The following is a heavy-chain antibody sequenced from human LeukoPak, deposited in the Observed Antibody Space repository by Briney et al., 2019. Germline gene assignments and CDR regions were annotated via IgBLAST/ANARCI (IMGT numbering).Heavy chain of an antibody. J-gene: IGHJ3*02. Sequence: GGSPRLSCAASGFTFSSYGMHWVRQAPGKGLEWVAIIWYDGSNKYYADSVKGRFTISRDNSKNTLYLQMNSLRVEDTAVFYCARELYPEDAFDIWGQGTMVTVSS. CDR2: IWYDGSNK. V-gene: IGHV3-33*08. CDR1: GFTFSSYG. CDR3: ARELYPEDAFDI.